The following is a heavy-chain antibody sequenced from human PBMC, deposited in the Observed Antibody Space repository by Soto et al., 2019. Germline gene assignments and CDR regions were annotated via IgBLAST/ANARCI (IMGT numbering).Heavy chain of an antibody. Sequence: SETLSLTCVVVGDRGFSSSGAWIWIRQSPSRGLEWLGRTYYRSQFYHDYAISVRGRISINPDTTRNQFSLQLNSVTPEDTAVYYCASNAWNFVTSRDFWGQGILVTVSS. CDR1: GDRGFSSSGA. D-gene: IGHD1-7*01. CDR2: TYYRSQFYH. CDR3: ASNAWNFVTSRDF. J-gene: IGHJ4*02. V-gene: IGHV6-1*01.